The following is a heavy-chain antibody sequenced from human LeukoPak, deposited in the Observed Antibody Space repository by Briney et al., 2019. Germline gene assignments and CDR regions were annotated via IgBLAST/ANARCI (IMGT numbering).Heavy chain of an antibody. D-gene: IGHD3-10*01. CDR2: IKQDERDQ. CDR3: AKDPLWFGELLPYYFDY. J-gene: IGHJ4*02. V-gene: IGHV3-7*01. CDR1: GFNFPDYC. Sequence: SGGSLRLSCTTSGFNFPDYCMTWVRQGPGKGLEWVANIKQDERDQVYVDSVKGRFTISRDNAKNSVFLQMNSLRAEDTAVYYCAKDPLWFGELLPYYFDYWGQGTLVTVSS.